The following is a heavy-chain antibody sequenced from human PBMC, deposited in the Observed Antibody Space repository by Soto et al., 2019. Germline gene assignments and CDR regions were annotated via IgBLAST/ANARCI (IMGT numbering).Heavy chain of an antibody. J-gene: IGHJ3*02. CDR2: IYYSGST. Sequence: QVQLQESGPGLVKPSETLSLTCTVSGGSISSYYWSWIRQPPGKGLEWIGCIYYSGSTNYNPSLKSRVTISVDTSKNPFSLKLSSVTAADTAVYCCARQWGTDAFDIWGQGTMVTVSS. V-gene: IGHV4-59*08. CDR3: ARQWGTDAFDI. D-gene: IGHD1-1*01. CDR1: GGSISSYY.